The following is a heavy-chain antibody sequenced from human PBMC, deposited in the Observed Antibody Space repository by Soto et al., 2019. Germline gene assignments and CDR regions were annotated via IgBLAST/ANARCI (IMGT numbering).Heavy chain of an antibody. CDR2: ISSNGGST. V-gene: IGHV3-64D*06. CDR1: GFTFSSYA. D-gene: IGHD2-15*01. Sequence: GGSLRLSCSASGFTFSSYAMHWVRQAPGKGLEYVSAISSNGGSTYYADSVKGRFTISRDNSKNTLYLQMSSLRAEDTAVYYCVSAFCSGGSCPYWYFDLWGRGTLVTSPQ. J-gene: IGHJ2*01. CDR3: VSAFCSGGSCPYWYFDL.